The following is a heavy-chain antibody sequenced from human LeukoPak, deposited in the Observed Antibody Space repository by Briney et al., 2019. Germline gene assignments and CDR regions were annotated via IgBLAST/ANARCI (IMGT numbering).Heavy chain of an antibody. J-gene: IGHJ4*02. CDR1: GYTFTGYY. V-gene: IGHV1-2*06. Sequence: ASVKVSCKASGYTFTGYYMHWVRQAPGQGLEWMGQINPNSGGTNYAQKFQGRVTMTRDTSISTAYMELSRLRSDDTAVYYCARDGKRWNYGILNYWGQGTLVTVSS. CDR2: INPNSGGT. CDR3: ARDGKRWNYGILNY. D-gene: IGHD1-7*01.